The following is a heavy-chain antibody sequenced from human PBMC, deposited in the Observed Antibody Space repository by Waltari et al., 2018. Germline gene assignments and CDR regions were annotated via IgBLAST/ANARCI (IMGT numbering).Heavy chain of an antibody. D-gene: IGHD3-3*01. CDR2: IRGKAYGGTP. CDR3: TTQNTFWSWSY. CDR1: GLVFSSFS. V-gene: IGHV3-49*04. J-gene: IGHJ4*02. Sequence: EVQLVESGGGLTQPGRSLRLSCTTSGLVFSSFSISWVRQAPGKGLEWVGFIRGKAYGGTPKYAASVRDRFTMSRDDSKSIAYLEMNSLKTEDTAMYFCTTQNTFWSWSYWGRGTLVTVSS.